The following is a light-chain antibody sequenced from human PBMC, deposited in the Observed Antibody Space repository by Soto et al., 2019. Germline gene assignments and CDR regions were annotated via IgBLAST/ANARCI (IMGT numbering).Light chain of an antibody. J-gene: IGLJ2*01. Sequence: QPVLTQSPSASASLGASVKLTCTLSSGYSTYAIAWHQQQPEKGPRYLMELSSDGSHRKGDGIPNRFSGSSSGAERYLTISSLQSEDEADYYCQSWATGIPVFGGGTKVTVL. V-gene: IGLV4-69*01. CDR2: LSSDGSH. CDR3: QSWATGIPV. CDR1: SGYSTYA.